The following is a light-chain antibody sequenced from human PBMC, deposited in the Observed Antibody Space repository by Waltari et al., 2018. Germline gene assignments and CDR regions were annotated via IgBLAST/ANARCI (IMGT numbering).Light chain of an antibody. V-gene: IGLV2-23*01. Sequence: QSALTQPASVSGSPGQSITIPCTGTRTDIGSYKLVSWYQHHSGEAPKLIIYEDTQRPSGVSNRFSGSKSGSTASLTISGLEAEDEADYYCCSFSGRPWVFGGGTRLTVL. J-gene: IGLJ3*02. CDR2: EDT. CDR1: RTDIGSYKL. CDR3: CSFSGRPWV.